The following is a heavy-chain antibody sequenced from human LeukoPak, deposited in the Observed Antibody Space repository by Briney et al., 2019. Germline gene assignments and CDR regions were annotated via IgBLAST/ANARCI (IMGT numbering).Heavy chain of an antibody. D-gene: IGHD3-16*01. CDR3: ARDGSALRAYRFGQQDY. Sequence: PGGSLRLSCAASGFTFSSYEMNWVRQAPGKGLEWVSYISSSGSTIYYADSVKGRFTISRDNAKNSLYLQMNSLRAEDTAVYYCARDGSALRAYRFGQQDYWGQGTLVTVSS. J-gene: IGHJ4*02. CDR1: GFTFSSYE. CDR2: ISSSGSTI. V-gene: IGHV3-48*03.